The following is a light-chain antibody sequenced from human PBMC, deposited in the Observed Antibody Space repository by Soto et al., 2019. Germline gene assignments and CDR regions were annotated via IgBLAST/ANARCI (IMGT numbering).Light chain of an antibody. CDR1: QVISNY. CDR2: AAS. V-gene: IGKV1-27*01. J-gene: IGKJ1*01. CDR3: QKYNSAPWT. Sequence: DIQMTQSPSSLSASVGDRGTITCRASQVISNYLAWYQQKPGKVPKLLIYAASTLQSGVPFRFSGSGSGKDFTLTISSLQPEDVATYYCQKYNSAPWTFGQGTKVEIK.